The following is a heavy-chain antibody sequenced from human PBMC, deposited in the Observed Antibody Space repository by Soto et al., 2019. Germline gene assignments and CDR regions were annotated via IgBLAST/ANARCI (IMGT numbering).Heavy chain of an antibody. CDR2: ISGSGGGT. D-gene: IGHD2-21*01. V-gene: IGHV3-23*01. J-gene: IGHJ4*02. CDR1: GFTFSNYD. CDR3: AKGRYGGFDY. Sequence: EVQLLESGGGLVQPGGSLRLSCAVSGFTFSNYDMSWVRQSPGKGLEWVSAISGSGGGTYYADSVKGRFTISRDNSNNTLFLQMNSLRAEDTAVYYCAKGRYGGFDYWGQGALVTVSS.